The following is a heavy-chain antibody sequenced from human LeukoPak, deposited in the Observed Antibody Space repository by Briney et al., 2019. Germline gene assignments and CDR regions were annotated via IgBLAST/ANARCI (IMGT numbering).Heavy chain of an antibody. CDR3: ARDLTRNYDSSGGFDY. CDR2: IWYDGSNR. Sequence: GGSLRLSCAASGFTFSSYGMHWVRQAPGKGLEWVAVIWYDGSNRYYADSVKGRFTISRDNSKNTLYLQMNSLRAEDTAVYYCARDLTRNYDSSGGFDYWGQGTLVTVSS. CDR1: GFTFSSYG. D-gene: IGHD3-22*01. V-gene: IGHV3-33*01. J-gene: IGHJ4*02.